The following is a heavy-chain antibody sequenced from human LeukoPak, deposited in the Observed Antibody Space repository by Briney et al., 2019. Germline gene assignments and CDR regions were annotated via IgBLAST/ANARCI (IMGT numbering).Heavy chain of an antibody. Sequence: GGFLRLSCAASGFTVSSNYMSWVRQAPGKGLEWVSVIYSGGSTYYADSVKGRFTISRDNSKNTLYLQMNSLRAEDTAVYYCARDRETYCSSTSCRRSYAFDIWGQGTMVTVSS. D-gene: IGHD2-2*01. CDR3: ARDRETYCSSTSCRRSYAFDI. CDR2: IYSGGST. CDR1: GFTVSSNY. J-gene: IGHJ3*02. V-gene: IGHV3-53*01.